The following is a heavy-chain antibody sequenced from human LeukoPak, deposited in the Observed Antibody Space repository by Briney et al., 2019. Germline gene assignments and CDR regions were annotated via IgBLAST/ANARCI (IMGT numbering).Heavy chain of an antibody. CDR1: GGSFSGYN. D-gene: IGHD3-10*01. CDR3: ARAPVRGVMKY. V-gene: IGHV4-34*01. CDR2: INHRGST. J-gene: IGHJ4*02. Sequence: SETLSLTCAISGGSFSGYNWTWIRQPPGKGLEWIGHINHRGSTNVTPSLKSRVTMSVDTSEDQFALNLASVTAADTAVYYCARAPVRGVMKYWSQGTLVTVSS.